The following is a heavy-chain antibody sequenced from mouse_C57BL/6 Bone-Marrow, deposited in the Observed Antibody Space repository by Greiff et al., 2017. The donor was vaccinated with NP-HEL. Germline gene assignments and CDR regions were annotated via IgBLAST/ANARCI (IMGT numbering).Heavy chain of an antibody. CDR2: ISDGGSYT. CDR3: ARGGWDPSY. Sequence: EVMLVESGGGLVKPGGSLKLSCAASGFTFSSYSMSWVRQTPEQRLEWVATISDGGSYTYYPDNVKGRFTISRDNAKNNLYLQLSHLKSEDTAMYYCARGGWDPSYWGQGTLVTVSA. J-gene: IGHJ3*01. V-gene: IGHV5-4*03. D-gene: IGHD4-1*01. CDR1: GFTFSSYS.